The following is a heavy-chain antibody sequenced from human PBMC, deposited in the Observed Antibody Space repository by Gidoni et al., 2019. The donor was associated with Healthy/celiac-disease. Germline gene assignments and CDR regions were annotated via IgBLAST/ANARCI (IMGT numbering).Heavy chain of an antibody. J-gene: IGHJ4*02. CDR3: ARGRRGYCSSTSCYTIDY. Sequence: QGQLLQWRSGLLKPPETLSLTCAVYGGSFRGYNWSWIRPPPGKGLEWVEDMNHRGSTNYSTSFKSRITKAVDTSKNQFSLKLSSVTVAGTAVYYCARGRRGYCSSTSCYTIDYWGQGTLVTVSS. CDR2: MNHRGST. V-gene: IGHV4-34*01. D-gene: IGHD2-2*02. CDR1: GGSFRGYN.